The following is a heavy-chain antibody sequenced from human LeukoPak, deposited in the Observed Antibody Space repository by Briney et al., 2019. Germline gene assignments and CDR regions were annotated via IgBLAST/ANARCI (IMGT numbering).Heavy chain of an antibody. D-gene: IGHD5-18*01. CDR1: GDTVRKYA. CDR3: ARDRTGYGNYYFDS. J-gene: IGHJ4*02. Sequence: SVKVSCKASGDTVRKYAIGWVRQAPGQGLEWLGGIISTYGASNSAQKFQGRVTLTTDESANTAYMELRSLRSQDTAVYYCARDRTGYGNYYFDSWGQGTPVTVSS. V-gene: IGHV1-69*05. CDR2: IISTYGAS.